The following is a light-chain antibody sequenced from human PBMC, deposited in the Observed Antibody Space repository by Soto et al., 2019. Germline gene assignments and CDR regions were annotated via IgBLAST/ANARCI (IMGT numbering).Light chain of an antibody. CDR3: QQSYSTLIT. J-gene: IGKJ5*01. Sequence: DIQMTQSPSSLSASVVDRVTITCRASQGISSYLNWYQQKPGKAPKLLIYTASSLQSGVPSRFSGSGSGTDFTLTISSLQPEDFATYYCQQSYSTLITFGQGTRLEI. CDR1: QGISSY. CDR2: TAS. V-gene: IGKV1-39*01.